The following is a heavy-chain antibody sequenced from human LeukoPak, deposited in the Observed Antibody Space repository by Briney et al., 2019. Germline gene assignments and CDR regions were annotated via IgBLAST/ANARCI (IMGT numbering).Heavy chain of an antibody. CDR1: GGTLSSYA. CDR2: IIPIFGTA. CDR3: ASNRRGELYYMDV. D-gene: IGHD1-14*01. Sequence: SVKVSCKASGGTLSSYAINWVRQAPGQGLEWMGGIIPIFGTANYAQKFQGRVTITADKSTSTAYMELSSLRSEDTAVYYCASNRRGELYYMDVWGKGTTVTVSS. V-gene: IGHV1-69*06. J-gene: IGHJ6*03.